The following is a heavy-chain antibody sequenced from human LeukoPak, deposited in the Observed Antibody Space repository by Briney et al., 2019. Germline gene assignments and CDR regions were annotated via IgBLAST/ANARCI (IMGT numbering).Heavy chain of an antibody. V-gene: IGHV4-4*07. D-gene: IGHD6-13*01. CDR1: GGSISSYY. Sequence: SETLSLTCTVSGGSISSYYWSWIRQPAGKGLEWIGRIYTSGSTNYNPSLKTRVTMSRDMSKNQFSLKMSPVTAADTAVYYCAREVGVGSSRYSNYYYYMDVWGKGTTVTVSS. CDR2: IYTSGST. J-gene: IGHJ6*03. CDR3: AREVGVGSSRYSNYYYYMDV.